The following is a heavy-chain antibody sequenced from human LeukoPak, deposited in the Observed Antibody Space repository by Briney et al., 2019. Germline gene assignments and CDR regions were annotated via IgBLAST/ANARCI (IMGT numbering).Heavy chain of an antibody. J-gene: IGHJ4*02. CDR1: GFTFSSYW. V-gene: IGHV3-7*04. Sequence: PGGSLRLSCAASGFTFSSYWMSWVRQAPGKGLEWVANIEQDGSEKYYVDSVKGRFTISRDNAKNSLYLQMNSLRAEDTAVYYCARGSIAAPFSFDYWGQGTLVTVSS. D-gene: IGHD6-6*01. CDR2: IEQDGSEK. CDR3: ARGSIAAPFSFDY.